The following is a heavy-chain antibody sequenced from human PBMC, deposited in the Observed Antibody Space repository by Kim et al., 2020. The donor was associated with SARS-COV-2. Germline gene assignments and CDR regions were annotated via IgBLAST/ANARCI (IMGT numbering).Heavy chain of an antibody. CDR3: TSSSSTGFDY. V-gene: IGHV3-73*01. Sequence: GGSLRLSCAASGFTFSGSAMHWVRQASGKGLEWVGRIRSKANSYATAYAASVKGRFTISRDDSKNMAYLQMNSLKTEDTAVYYCTSSSSTGFDYWGQGTLVTVSS. D-gene: IGHD6-6*01. CDR1: GFTFSGSA. J-gene: IGHJ4*02. CDR2: IRSKANSYAT.